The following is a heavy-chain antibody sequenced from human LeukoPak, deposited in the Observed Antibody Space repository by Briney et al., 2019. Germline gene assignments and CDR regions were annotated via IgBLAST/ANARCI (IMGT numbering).Heavy chain of an antibody. CDR3: ARYGFSSSWQGGWHAFDI. CDR2: INTTVGDT. D-gene: IGHD6-13*01. V-gene: IGHV1-46*01. J-gene: IGHJ3*02. Sequence: ASGKVSCKASGYALTINYMRWVRDGPGQGLGWKGIINTTVGDTMYAQKFQCRVTMTRDMSTSTMYMELSSLRSADSDVYYCARYGFSSSWQGGWHAFDIWGQGTMVTVSS. CDR1: GYALTINY.